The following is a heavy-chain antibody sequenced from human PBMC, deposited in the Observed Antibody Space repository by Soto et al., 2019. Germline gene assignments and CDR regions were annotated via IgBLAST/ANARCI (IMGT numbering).Heavy chain of an antibody. Sequence: QLQLQESGSGLVKPSQTLFLTCAVYGGSISSGGYSWSWFRQPPGKGLERIGNIYHSGSTYYNPSLKSRVTISVDRSKTQFSLKLSSVTAADTSVYFCARGPPFHWGQGTLVTVSS. D-gene: IGHD3-16*01. V-gene: IGHV4-30-2*01. CDR3: ARGPPFH. CDR1: GGSISSGGYS. CDR2: IYHSGST. J-gene: IGHJ4*02.